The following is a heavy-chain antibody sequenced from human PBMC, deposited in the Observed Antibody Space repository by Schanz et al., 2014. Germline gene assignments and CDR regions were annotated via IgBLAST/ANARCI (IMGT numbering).Heavy chain of an antibody. Sequence: ASVFTFVSYAMTWSPQAPGKGLEWFSVISGSGGTTYYADSVKGRCPISRDNPRNTVYFLMRIMRAEDTSADYYAITVHTVTTRLHGSWREGSL. V-gene: IGHV3-23*01. D-gene: IGHD4-17*01. CDR3: AITVHTVTTRLHGS. J-gene: IGHJ5*01. CDR1: VFTFVSYA. CDR2: ISGSGGTT.